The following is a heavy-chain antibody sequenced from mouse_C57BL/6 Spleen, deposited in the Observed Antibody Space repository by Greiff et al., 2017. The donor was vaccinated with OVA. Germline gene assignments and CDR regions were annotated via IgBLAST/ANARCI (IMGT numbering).Heavy chain of an antibody. D-gene: IGHD1-1*01. Sequence: EVKLQESGEGLVKPGGSLKLSCAASGFTFSSYAMSWVRQTPEKRLEWVAYISSGGDYIYYADTVKGRFTISRDNARNTLYLQMSSLKSEDTAMYYCTRDRPGSSPYAMDYWGQGTSVTVSS. CDR1: GFTFSSYA. J-gene: IGHJ4*01. CDR2: ISSGGDYI. V-gene: IGHV5-9-1*02. CDR3: TRDRPGSSPYAMDY.